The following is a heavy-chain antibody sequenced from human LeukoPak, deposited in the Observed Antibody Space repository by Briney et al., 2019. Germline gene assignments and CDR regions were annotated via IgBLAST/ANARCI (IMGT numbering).Heavy chain of an antibody. V-gene: IGHV3-20*04. Sequence: PGGSLRLSCAASGFTFSSYWMSWVRQAPGQGLEWVSGINWNGASVGYADSVKGRFSISRDNAKNSLYLQMNSLRTEDTALYYCARALRTVTAIIDYWGQGTLVTVSS. J-gene: IGHJ4*02. D-gene: IGHD4-17*01. CDR2: INWNGASV. CDR3: ARALRTVTAIIDY. CDR1: GFTFSSYW.